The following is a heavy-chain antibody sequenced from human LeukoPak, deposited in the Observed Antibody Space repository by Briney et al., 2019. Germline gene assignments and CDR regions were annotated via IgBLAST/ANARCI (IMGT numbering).Heavy chain of an antibody. V-gene: IGHV3-66*01. CDR2: IYSGDTT. Sequence: TGGSLRLSCAASGFTFSSYNMNWVRQAPGKGLEWVSVIYSGDTTHYADSVKGRFSISRDNSKNTLYLQMNNLRVEDTAVYYCARDLAYGDYIYDYWGQGTLVTVSS. D-gene: IGHD4-17*01. CDR3: ARDLAYGDYIYDY. CDR1: GFTFSSYN. J-gene: IGHJ4*02.